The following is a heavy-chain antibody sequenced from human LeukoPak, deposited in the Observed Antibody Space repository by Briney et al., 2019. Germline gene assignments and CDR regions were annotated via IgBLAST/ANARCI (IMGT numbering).Heavy chain of an antibody. CDR2: ISSSSSYI. Sequence: PGGSLRLSCAASGFTFSSYSMNWVRQAPGKGLEWVSSISSSSSYIYYADSVEGRFTISRDNAKNSLYLQMNSLRAEDTAVYYCARDVIAVAGTSWFDPWGQGTLVTVSS. CDR3: ARDVIAVAGTSWFDP. J-gene: IGHJ5*02. V-gene: IGHV3-21*01. CDR1: GFTFSSYS. D-gene: IGHD6-19*01.